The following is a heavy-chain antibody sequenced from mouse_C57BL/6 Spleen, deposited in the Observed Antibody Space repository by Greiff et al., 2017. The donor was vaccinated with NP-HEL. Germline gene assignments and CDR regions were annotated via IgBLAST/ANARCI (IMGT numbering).Heavy chain of an antibody. CDR3: ARRSAYDYDGAKFAY. CDR1: GFTFSSYG. Sequence: EVQVVESGGDLVKPGGSLKLSCAASGFTFSSYGMSWVRQTPDKRLEWVATISSGGSYTYYPDSVKGRFTISRDNAKNTLYLQMSSLKSEDTAMYYCARRSAYDYDGAKFAYWGQGTLVTVSA. J-gene: IGHJ3*01. CDR2: ISSGGSYT. D-gene: IGHD2-4*01. V-gene: IGHV5-6*01.